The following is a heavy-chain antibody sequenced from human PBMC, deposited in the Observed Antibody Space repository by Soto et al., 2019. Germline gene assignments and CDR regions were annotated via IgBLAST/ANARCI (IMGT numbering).Heavy chain of an antibody. CDR1: GFTFGSHG. D-gene: IGHD4-4*01. Sequence: QVQLVESGGGVVQPVESLRLSCTASGFTFGSHGMHWVRQPPGKGLEWVAVIWYDGRKKYYADSVKGRFTISRDNSKNTLNLQMSSLRAEDTAVYYCARGNGHSNGILDHWGQGALVTVSS. CDR2: IWYDGRKK. V-gene: IGHV3-33*01. J-gene: IGHJ4*02. CDR3: ARGNGHSNGILDH.